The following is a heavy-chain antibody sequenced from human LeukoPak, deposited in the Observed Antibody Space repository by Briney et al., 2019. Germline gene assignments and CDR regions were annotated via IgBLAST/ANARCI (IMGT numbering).Heavy chain of an antibody. D-gene: IGHD6-6*01. J-gene: IGHJ5*02. CDR2: IYYRGST. CDR3: ARGEFSSNLGWFDP. CDR1: GGSISSYY. Sequence: SETLSLTCTVSGGSISSYYWSWIRQPPGKGLEWIGYIYYRGSTNYNPSLKSRVTISVDTSKNQFSLKLSSVTAADTAVYYCARGEFSSNLGWFDPCGQGTLVTASS. V-gene: IGHV4-59*01.